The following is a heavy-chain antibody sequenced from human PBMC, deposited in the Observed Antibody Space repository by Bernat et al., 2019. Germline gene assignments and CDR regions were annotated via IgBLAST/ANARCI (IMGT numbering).Heavy chain of an antibody. Sequence: EVLLVESGGGLVKPGGSLRLSCAASAFTFSNAWLNWVRQVPGKGLEWVALIKSKANGGTTGYAASVNGRFTISRDDSKNTLYLQMNSPRTEDTAVYYCTNEHSGALDIWGLGTMVTVSS. CDR2: IKSKANGGTT. CDR1: AFTFSNAW. V-gene: IGHV3-15*07. CDR3: TNEHSGALDI. J-gene: IGHJ3*02. D-gene: IGHD3-10*01.